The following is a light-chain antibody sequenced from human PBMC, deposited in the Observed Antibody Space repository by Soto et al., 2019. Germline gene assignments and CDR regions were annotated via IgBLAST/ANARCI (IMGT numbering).Light chain of an antibody. CDR3: CSYAGSKV. V-gene: IGLV2-23*02. CDR1: SSDVGSYNL. CDR2: EVS. Sequence: QSVLTQPASVSGSPGQSITISCTGTSSDVGSYNLVSWYQQHPGKAPKLMIYEVSKRPSGVSNRFSGSKSGNTASLTISGLQAEDEADYSCCSYAGSKVFGTGTKLTAL. J-gene: IGLJ1*01.